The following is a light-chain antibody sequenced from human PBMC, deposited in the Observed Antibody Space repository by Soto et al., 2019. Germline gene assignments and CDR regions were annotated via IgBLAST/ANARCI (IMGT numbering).Light chain of an antibody. Sequence: EIVLTQSPGTLSLSPGERATLSCRASQSVSNNYLAWYQQKPGQAPRLLIYDASNRATGIPVRFSGSGSGTDFTLTISSLEPEDFAVYYCQQYGRSPTFGPGTRLEI. J-gene: IGKJ5*01. V-gene: IGKV3-20*01. CDR3: QQYGRSPT. CDR1: QSVSNNY. CDR2: DAS.